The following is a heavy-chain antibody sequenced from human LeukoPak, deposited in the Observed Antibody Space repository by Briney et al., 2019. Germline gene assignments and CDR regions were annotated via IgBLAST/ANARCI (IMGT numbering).Heavy chain of an antibody. CDR3: ARDFPQLSSLNYDFWSGYRPKPNPAYYMDV. Sequence: SETLSLTCAVSGGSISSNSYYWGWIRQPPGKGLEWIGSIYYSGSTYYNPSLKSRVTISVDTSKNQFSLKLSSVTAADTAVYYCARDFPQLSSLNYDFWSGYRPKPNPAYYMDVWGKGTTVTVSS. V-gene: IGHV4-39*02. CDR1: GGSISSNSYY. D-gene: IGHD3-3*01. J-gene: IGHJ6*03. CDR2: IYYSGST.